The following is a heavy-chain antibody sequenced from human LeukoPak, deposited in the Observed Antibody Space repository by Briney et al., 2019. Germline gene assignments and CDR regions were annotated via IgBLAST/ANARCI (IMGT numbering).Heavy chain of an antibody. CDR2: IYPGDSDT. J-gene: IGHJ5*02. CDR3: ARTQGRLTGYPQRFDP. D-gene: IGHD3-9*01. V-gene: IGHV5-51*01. CDR1: GYSFTSYW. Sequence: GESLKISCKGSGYSFTSYWIGWVRQMPGKGLEWMGIIYPGDSDTRYSPSFQGQATISADKSISTAYLQWSSLKASDTAMYYCARTQGRLTGYPQRFDPWGQGTLVTVSS.